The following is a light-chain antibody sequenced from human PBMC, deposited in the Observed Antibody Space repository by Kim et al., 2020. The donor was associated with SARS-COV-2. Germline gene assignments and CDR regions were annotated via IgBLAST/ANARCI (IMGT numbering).Light chain of an antibody. V-gene: IGLV2-14*03. CDR1: SSDVGDYDY. CDR3: CSFTGSTTFV. Sequence: GQSITISCTGTSSDVGDYDYVSWYQHHPGKAPKLMIYDVSKRPSVISDRFSGSKSGNTASLTISGLQAEDEADYYCCSFTGSTTFVFGERTQLTVL. J-gene: IGLJ3*02. CDR2: DVS.